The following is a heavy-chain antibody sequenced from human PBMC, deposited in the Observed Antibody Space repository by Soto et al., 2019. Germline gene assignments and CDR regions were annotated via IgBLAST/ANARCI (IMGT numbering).Heavy chain of an antibody. CDR1: GDTFDIYG. V-gene: IGHV1-69*06. CDR3: ARGGIHFADSSGHAFDS. D-gene: IGHD3-22*01. Sequence: QVELVQSGAEVKKPGSSVKVSCKASGDTFDIYGFNWVRQAPGEGLEWMGVIIPIFETADYAQKLQGRVSIPEEKSTSTAYMELGSLTSEDTAVYYCARGGIHFADSSGHAFDSWGQGTLISVTS. CDR2: IIPIFETA. J-gene: IGHJ4*02.